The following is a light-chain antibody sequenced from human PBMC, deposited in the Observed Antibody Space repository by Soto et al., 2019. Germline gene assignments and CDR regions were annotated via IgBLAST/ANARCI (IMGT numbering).Light chain of an antibody. J-gene: IGKJ5*01. V-gene: IGKV1-33*01. Sequence: DIQMTQSPSSLSVSVGDRVTITCQASQDISNYLHWFQQKPGKAPQLLIFDVSNLQTGVPSRFSGGGSGTDFALTISSLEPEDIATHYCQQYDSLPLTFGQGTRLEI. CDR3: QQYDSLPLT. CDR2: DVS. CDR1: QDISNY.